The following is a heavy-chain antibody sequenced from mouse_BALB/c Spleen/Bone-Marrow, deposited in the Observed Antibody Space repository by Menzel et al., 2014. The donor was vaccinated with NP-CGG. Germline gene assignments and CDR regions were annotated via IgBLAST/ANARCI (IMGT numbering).Heavy chain of an antibody. Sequence: VMLVESGPGLVQPSQSLSITCTVSGFSLTSYGVHWVRPVPGKGLEWLGVIWGGGSTDYNAAFRSRLSISKDNSTSQGFCKMNSLQANDTAIYYCARNSHYHHNPEAHDHGGQGTSVTLSS. D-gene: IGHD6-1*01. CDR1: GFSLTSYG. CDR3: ARNSHYHHNPEAHDH. J-gene: IGHJ4*01. V-gene: IGHV2-2*02. CDR2: IWGGGST.